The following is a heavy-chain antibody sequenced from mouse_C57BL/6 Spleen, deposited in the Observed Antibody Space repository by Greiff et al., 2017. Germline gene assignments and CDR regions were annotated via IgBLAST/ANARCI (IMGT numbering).Heavy chain of an antibody. CDR2: IYPGDGDT. V-gene: IGHV1-80*01. Sequence: VQLQQSGAELVKPGASVKISCKASGYAFSSYWMNWVKQRPGKGLEWIGQIYPGDGDTNYNGKFKGKATLTADKSSSTAYMQLSSLTSKDSAVYFCAREGDYCGSSYRYFDVWGTGTTVTVSS. CDR3: AREGDYCGSSYRYFDV. J-gene: IGHJ1*03. D-gene: IGHD1-1*01. CDR1: GYAFSSYW.